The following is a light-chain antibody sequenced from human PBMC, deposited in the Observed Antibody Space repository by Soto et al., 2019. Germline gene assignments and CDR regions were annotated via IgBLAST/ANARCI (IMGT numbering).Light chain of an antibody. CDR3: QQYNNWPPTYT. CDR2: GAS. J-gene: IGKJ5*01. CDR1: QSVSSN. V-gene: IGKV3-15*01. Sequence: EIVMTQSPATLSVSPGERATLSCRASQSVSSNLAWYQQKFGQAPRLLTYGASTRATGIPARFSGSGSGTEFTLTISSLQSEDFAIYYCQQYNNWPPTYTFGQGTRLEIK.